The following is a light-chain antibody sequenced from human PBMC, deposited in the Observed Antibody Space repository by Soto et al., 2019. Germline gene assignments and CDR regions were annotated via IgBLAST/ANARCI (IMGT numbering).Light chain of an antibody. V-gene: IGLV2-14*01. Sequence: QSVLTQPAFVSGSPGQSITISCTGTSSDVSGYNYVPWYQHPPGKAPKLMISEVSNRPSGVSNRFSGSKSGNTASLTISGLQAEDEADYYCSSYTSTSTRVFGTGTKVTVL. CDR1: SSDVSGYNY. CDR2: EVS. CDR3: SSYTSTSTRV. J-gene: IGLJ1*01.